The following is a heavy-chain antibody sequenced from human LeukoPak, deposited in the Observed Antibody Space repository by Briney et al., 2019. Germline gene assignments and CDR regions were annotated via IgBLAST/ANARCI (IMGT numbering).Heavy chain of an antibody. D-gene: IGHD5-24*01. J-gene: IGHJ3*01. CDR3: ARDPRRDGYDIAFDV. CDR2: IYYSGST. Sequence: SETLSLTCTVSGGSISSGDYYWSWIRQPPGKGLEWIGYIYYSGSTYYNPSLKSRVTISVDTSKNQFSLKLSSVTAADTAVYYCARDPRRDGYDIAFDVWGQGTMVTVSS. CDR1: GGSISSGDYY. V-gene: IGHV4-61*08.